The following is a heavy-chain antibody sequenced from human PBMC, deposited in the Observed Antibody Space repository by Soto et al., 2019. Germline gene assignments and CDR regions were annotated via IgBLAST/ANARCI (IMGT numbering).Heavy chain of an antibody. CDR2: ITGSGGTI. V-gene: IGHV3-23*01. CDR1: GFSVSKYA. D-gene: IGHD2-15*01. Sequence: DVQLLESGGGLVQPGGSLRLSCEASGFSVSKYAMVWVLQAPGKGQEWVSGITGSGGTIEPADSVKGRFTISRDNPKNTVYLQMNSLRAEDTAMYYCAKDAVAGDGLWLVSEWGQGTLVTVS. J-gene: IGHJ4*02. CDR3: AKDAVAGDGLWLVSE.